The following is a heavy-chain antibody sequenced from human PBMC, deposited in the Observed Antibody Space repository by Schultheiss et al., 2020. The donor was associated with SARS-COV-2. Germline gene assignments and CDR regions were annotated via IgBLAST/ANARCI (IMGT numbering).Heavy chain of an antibody. V-gene: IGHV1-18*01. CDR2: ISAYNGNT. CDR3: AKDTRDIVVVPAATQSDYYYYGMDV. Sequence: ASVKVSCKASGYTFTSYGISWVRQAPGQGLEWMGWISAYNGNTNYAQKLQGRVTMTRNTSISTAYMELSSLRSEDTALYYCAKDTRDIVVVPAATQSDYYYYGMDVWGQGTTVTVSS. CDR1: GYTFTSYG. J-gene: IGHJ6*02. D-gene: IGHD2-2*01.